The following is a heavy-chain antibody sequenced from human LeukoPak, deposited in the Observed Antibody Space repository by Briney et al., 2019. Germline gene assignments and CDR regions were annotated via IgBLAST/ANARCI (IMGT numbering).Heavy chain of an antibody. CDR1: GFTFSNHG. Sequence: GTSLRLSCAASGFTFSNHGMHWVRQAPGKGLEWVAVKWYDGSNKYFADSVRGRFTISRDNAKNTLFLQMNSLRAEDTAVYYCARDIAARRFDYWGQGTLVTVSS. V-gene: IGHV3-33*01. J-gene: IGHJ4*02. CDR2: KWYDGSNK. CDR3: ARDIAARRFDY. D-gene: IGHD6-6*01.